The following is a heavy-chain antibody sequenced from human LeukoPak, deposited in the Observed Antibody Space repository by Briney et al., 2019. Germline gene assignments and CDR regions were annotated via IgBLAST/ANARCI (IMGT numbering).Heavy chain of an antibody. D-gene: IGHD6-19*01. CDR1: GYTFTGYY. V-gene: IGHV1-2*02. CDR2: INPNSGGT. CDR3: ARGGYSSGWSHAFDI. J-gene: IGHJ3*02. Sequence: GASVKVSCKASGYTFTGYYMHWVRQAPGQGLGWMGWINPNSGGTNYAQKFQGRVTMTRDTSVSTAYMELSRLRSDDTAVYYCARGGYSSGWSHAFDIWGQGTMVTVSS.